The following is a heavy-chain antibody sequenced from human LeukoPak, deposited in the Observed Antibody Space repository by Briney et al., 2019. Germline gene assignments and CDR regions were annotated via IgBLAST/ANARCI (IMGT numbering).Heavy chain of an antibody. CDR2: ISYSGST. V-gene: IGHV4-59*01. CDR3: ASWDNSGWYPAGFDY. CDR1: GASISSYY. J-gene: IGHJ4*02. Sequence: SETLSLTCTVSGASISSYYWTWIRQPPGKGLEWIGYISYSGSTNYNPSLKSRVTISVDTSKNQFSLKLSSVTAADTAVYYCASWDNSGWYPAGFDYWGQGALVTVSS. D-gene: IGHD6-19*01.